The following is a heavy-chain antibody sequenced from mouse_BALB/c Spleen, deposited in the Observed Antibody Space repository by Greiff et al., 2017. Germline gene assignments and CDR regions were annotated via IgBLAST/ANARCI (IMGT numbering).Heavy chain of an antibody. CDR2: IWGGGST. V-gene: IGHV2-6-4*01. CDR3: ARNGGRTALFAY. Sequence: QVQLKESGPGLVAPSQSLSITCTVSGFSLSSYSVHWVRQPPGQGLEWLGMIWGGGSTDYNSALKSRLSISKDNSKSQVFLKMNSLQTDDTAMYYCARNGGRTALFAYWGQGTLVTVSA. D-gene: IGHD3-2*01. CDR1: GFSLSSYS. J-gene: IGHJ3*01.